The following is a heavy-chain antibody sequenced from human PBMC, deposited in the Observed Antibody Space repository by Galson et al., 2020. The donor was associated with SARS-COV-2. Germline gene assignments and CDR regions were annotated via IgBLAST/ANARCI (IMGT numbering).Heavy chain of an antibody. D-gene: IGHD2-15*01. J-gene: IGHJ3*01. V-gene: IGHV1-69*13. CDR3: ARVVSAAPWDAFDV. CDR2: IIPILTTA. CDR1: GGTLKNFA. Sequence: SVKVSCKASGGTLKNFAISWVRQAPGQGLEWMGGIIPILTTAIYAQKFQGRVTITADESTSTAYMSLSSLRSEDTAVYYCARVVSAAPWDAFDVWGQGTMVTVSS.